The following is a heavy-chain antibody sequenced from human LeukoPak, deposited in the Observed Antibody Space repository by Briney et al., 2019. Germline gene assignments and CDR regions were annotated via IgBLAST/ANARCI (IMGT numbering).Heavy chain of an antibody. CDR1: GGTFSSYA. D-gene: IGHD1-1*01. CDR3: ASLIGARTTGTGPYDAFDI. J-gene: IGHJ3*02. V-gene: IGHV1-69*13. CDR2: IIPIFGTA. Sequence: ASVKVSCKASGGTFSSYAISWVRQAPGQGLEWMGGIIPIFGTANYAQKFQGRVTITADESTSTAYMELSSLRSEDTAVYYCASLIGARTTGTGPYDAFDIWGQGTMVTVSS.